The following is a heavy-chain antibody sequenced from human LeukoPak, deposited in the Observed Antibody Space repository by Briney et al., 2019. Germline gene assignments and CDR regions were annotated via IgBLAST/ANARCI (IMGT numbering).Heavy chain of an antibody. CDR3: ARRGGSGRSFDY. Sequence: SETLSLTCTVSGGSVSSGTYYWSWIRQPPGKGLEWIGYIYYTGSTNYNPSLKSRLTISVDTSKNQFSLKLSSVTAADTAIYYCARRGGSGRSFDYWGQGTLVTVSS. J-gene: IGHJ4*02. CDR1: GGSVSSGTYY. D-gene: IGHD3-10*01. CDR2: IYYTGST. V-gene: IGHV4-61*01.